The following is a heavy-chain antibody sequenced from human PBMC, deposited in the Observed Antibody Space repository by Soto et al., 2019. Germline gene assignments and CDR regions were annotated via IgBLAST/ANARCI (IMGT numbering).Heavy chain of an antibody. Sequence: GASVQVSCKASGGTFSSYAISWVRQAPGQGLEWMGGIIPIFGTANYAQKFQGRVTITADKSTSTAYMELSSLRSEDTAVYYCACDAIVVVTAAYYYSGMDVWGQGTTGTVS. V-gene: IGHV1-69*06. CDR1: GGTFSSYA. D-gene: IGHD2-21*02. J-gene: IGHJ6*02. CDR3: ACDAIVVVTAAYYYSGMDV. CDR2: IIPIFGTA.